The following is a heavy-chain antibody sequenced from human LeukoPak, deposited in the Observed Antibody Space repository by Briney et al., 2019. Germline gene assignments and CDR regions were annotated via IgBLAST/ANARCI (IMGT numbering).Heavy chain of an antibody. CDR3: ARDRQVLDAFDI. V-gene: IGHV4-59*02. CDR1: RGSVKTYS. Sequence: SETLSLTCTVSRGSVKTYSWSWVRQPPGKGLEWIGYVSYSGAANYNPSLKSRVTISVDTSKNQFSLKLNSVTAADTAVYYCARDRQVLDAFDIWGQGTMVTVSS. J-gene: IGHJ3*02. CDR2: VSYSGAA.